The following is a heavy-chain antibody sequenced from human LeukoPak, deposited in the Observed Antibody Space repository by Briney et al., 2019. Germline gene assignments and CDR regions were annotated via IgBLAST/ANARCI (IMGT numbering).Heavy chain of an antibody. J-gene: IGHJ4*02. Sequence: GGSLRLSCATSGFTFNRFGMHWVRQAPGKGLEWVAVIWYDGSNKDYADSVKGRFTISRDNSKNTLYLQMSGLRAEDTAVYYCATSGHIEVGIAPPPDYWGQGTLVTVTS. D-gene: IGHD2-21*01. CDR1: GFTFNRFG. CDR3: ATSGHIEVGIAPPPDY. V-gene: IGHV3-33*01. CDR2: IWYDGSNK.